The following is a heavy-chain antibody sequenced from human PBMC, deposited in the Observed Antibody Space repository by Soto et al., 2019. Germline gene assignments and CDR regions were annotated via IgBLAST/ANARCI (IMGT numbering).Heavy chain of an antibody. CDR3: ARQRITMVRGVIPRYYYYGMDV. Sequence: LKISCKGSGYSFTSYWISWVRQMPWKGLEWMGRIDPSDSYTNYGPSFQGHVTISADKSISTAYLQWSSLKASDTAMYYCARQRITMVRGVIPRYYYYGMDVWGQGTTVTVSS. J-gene: IGHJ6*02. CDR1: GYSFTSYW. D-gene: IGHD3-10*01. V-gene: IGHV5-10-1*01. CDR2: IDPSDSYT.